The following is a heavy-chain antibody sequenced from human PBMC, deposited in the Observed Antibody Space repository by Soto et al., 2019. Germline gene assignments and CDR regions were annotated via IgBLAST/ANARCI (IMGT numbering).Heavy chain of an antibody. CDR2: IYYSGST. CDR3: ARGSRDYDFSSRYRYYYGMDV. J-gene: IGHJ6*02. D-gene: IGHD3-3*01. Sequence: SETLSLTCTVSGGSISSGDYYWSWIRQPPGKGLEWIGYIYYSGSTYYNPSLKSRVTISVDTSKNQFSLKLSSVTAADTAVYYCARGSRDYDFSSRYRYYYGMDVWGQGTTVTVSS. CDR1: GGSISSGDYY. V-gene: IGHV4-30-4*01.